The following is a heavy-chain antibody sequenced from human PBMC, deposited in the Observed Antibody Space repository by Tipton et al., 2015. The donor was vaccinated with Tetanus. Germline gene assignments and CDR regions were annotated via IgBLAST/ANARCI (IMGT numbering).Heavy chain of an antibody. Sequence: GSLRLSCAASGFTSESHYIHWVRQTPGKGLLWISRINPDGRRTNYADSVKGRFTISRDHARNTVYLQMNSLRAEDTAVYYCARAVVAYSNLAYWGQGPLVTVSS. D-gene: IGHD4-11*01. J-gene: IGHJ4*02. CDR1: GFTSESHY. V-gene: IGHV3-74*01. CDR2: INPDGRRT. CDR3: ARAVVAYSNLAY.